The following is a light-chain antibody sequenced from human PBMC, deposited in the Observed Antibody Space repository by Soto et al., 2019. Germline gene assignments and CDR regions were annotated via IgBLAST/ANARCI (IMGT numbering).Light chain of an antibody. Sequence: QSALTQPASVSGSPGQSITISCTGTISDVGGYNYVSWYQQHPGKAPKLMIYEVSNRPSGVSNRFSGSKSGNTASLTISGLQAEDEADYYCSSYTSSSTIYAFGTGTKVTVL. CDR2: EVS. CDR3: SSYTSSSTIYA. V-gene: IGLV2-14*01. CDR1: ISDVGGYNY. J-gene: IGLJ1*01.